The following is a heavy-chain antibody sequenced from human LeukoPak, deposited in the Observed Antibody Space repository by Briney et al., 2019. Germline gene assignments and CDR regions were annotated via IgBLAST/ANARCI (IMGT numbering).Heavy chain of an antibody. CDR3: ARGTVTPSYFDF. CDR2: IYYSGIT. CDR1: GGSISSYY. D-gene: IGHD4-11*01. Sequence: SETLSLTCTVSGGSISSYYWSWIRQPPGKGLEWIGWIYYSGITNYNPSLRSRVTISVDTSKNQVSLEVNSVTVADTAVYYCARGTVTPSYFDFWGRGTLVTVSS. V-gene: IGHV4-59*08. J-gene: IGHJ4*02.